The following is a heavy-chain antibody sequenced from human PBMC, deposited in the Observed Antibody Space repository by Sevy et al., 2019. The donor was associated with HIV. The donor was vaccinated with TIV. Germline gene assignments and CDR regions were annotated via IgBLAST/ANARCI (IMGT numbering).Heavy chain of an antibody. J-gene: IGHJ6*02. CDR2: ISYDGSDT. Sequence: GGSLRLSCAASGFAFSNYYAMHWVRQAPGKGLEWVALISYDGSDTYYADSVKGRFTVSRDNFKNTLFLQMNSLTTEDTAVYYCARPRANYVDHYFFYAMDVGGQGTTVTVSS. D-gene: IGHD4-17*01. V-gene: IGHV3-30-3*01. CDR1: GFAFSNYYA. CDR3: ARPRANYVDHYFFYAMDV.